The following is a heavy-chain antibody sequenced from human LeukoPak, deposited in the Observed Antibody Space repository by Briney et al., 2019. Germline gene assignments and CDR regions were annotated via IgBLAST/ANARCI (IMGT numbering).Heavy chain of an antibody. D-gene: IGHD1-7*01. CDR2: INQPGST. CDR3: SRGRGMIEWNYVKPPLFDY. Sequence: PPETLSPTPAVYGGSFSGYYWSWIRQPPGEGLEWIGEINQPGSTNYNPSRKSRVTISVHTSKNQFSPKLPSVTTSATAVYYWSRGRGMIEWNYVKPPLFDYWGQGTLVSVSS. J-gene: IGHJ4*02. CDR1: GGSFSGYY. V-gene: IGHV4-34*01.